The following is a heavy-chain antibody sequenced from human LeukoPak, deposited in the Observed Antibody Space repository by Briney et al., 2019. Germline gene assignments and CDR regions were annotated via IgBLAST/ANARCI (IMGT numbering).Heavy chain of an antibody. D-gene: IGHD4-23*01. Sequence: GGSLRLSCAASGFIFENYAMHWVRLPPGKGLEWVAFARYHGINKYYADSVQGRFTVSRDNSKNTLYLQINSLRIEDTALYYCAKSYGGNFFDYWGQGTLVTVSS. CDR2: ARYHGINK. CDR3: AKSYGGNFFDY. J-gene: IGHJ4*02. V-gene: IGHV3-30*02. CDR1: GFIFENYA.